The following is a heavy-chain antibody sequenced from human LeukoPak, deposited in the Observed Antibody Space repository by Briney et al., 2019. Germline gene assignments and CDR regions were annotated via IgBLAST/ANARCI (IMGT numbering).Heavy chain of an antibody. J-gene: IGHJ6*03. CDR3: AKRGVVVTRELYYYYYMDV. Sequence: GGSLRLSCAASGFTFSSYGMHRVRQAPGKGLEWVAFIRYDGSNKYYADSVKGRFTISRDNSKNTLYLQMNSLRAEDTAVYYCAKRGVVVTRELYYYYYMDVWGKGTTVTVSS. CDR1: GFTFSSYG. V-gene: IGHV3-30*02. D-gene: IGHD3-22*01. CDR2: IRYDGSNK.